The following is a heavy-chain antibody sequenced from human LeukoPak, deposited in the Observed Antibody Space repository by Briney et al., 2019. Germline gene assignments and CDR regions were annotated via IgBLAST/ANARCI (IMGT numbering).Heavy chain of an antibody. CDR1: GYTFTSYG. J-gene: IGHJ4*02. V-gene: IGHV1-18*01. Sequence: ASVKVSCKASGYTFTSYGISWVRQAPGQGLEWMGWISAYNGNTNYAQKLQGSVTMTRDTSINTAYMELNRLRSDDTAVYFCARTRGHHATMAYFDYWGQGTLVTVSS. CDR3: ARTRGHHATMAYFDY. CDR2: ISAYNGNT. D-gene: IGHD3-10*01.